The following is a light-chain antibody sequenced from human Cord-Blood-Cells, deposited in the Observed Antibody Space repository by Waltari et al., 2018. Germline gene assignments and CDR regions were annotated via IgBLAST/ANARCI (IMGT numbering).Light chain of an antibody. J-gene: IGLJ3*02. CDR3: AAGDDSLSGWV. CDR1: SSNIGSKY. Sequence: QSVLTQPPSASGTPGQRVTISCSGSSSNIGSKYVYWYQQLPGAAPKLRIYRKKQRPAGLPDRCSGCKSVPSACLAISAIRSEDEADYYCAAGDDSLSGWVFGGGTKLTVL. V-gene: IGLV1-47*01. CDR2: RKK.